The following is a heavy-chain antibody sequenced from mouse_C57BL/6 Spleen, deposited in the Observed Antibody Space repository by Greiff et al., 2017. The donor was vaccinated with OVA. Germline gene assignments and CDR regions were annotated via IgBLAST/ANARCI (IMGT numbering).Heavy chain of an antibody. CDR1: GYTFTDYN. V-gene: IGHV1-22*01. CDR3: ARGRWYFDY. J-gene: IGHJ2*01. D-gene: IGHD1-1*01. CDR2: INPNNGGT. Sequence: EVKLMESGPELVKPGASVKMSCKASGYTFTDYNMHWVKQSHGKSLEWIGYINPNNGGTSYNQKFKGKATLTVNKSSSTAYMELRSLTSEDSAVYYCARGRWYFDYWGQGTTLTVSS.